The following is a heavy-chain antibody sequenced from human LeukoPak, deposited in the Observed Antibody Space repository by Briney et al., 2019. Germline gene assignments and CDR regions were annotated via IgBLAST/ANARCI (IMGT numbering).Heavy chain of an antibody. V-gene: IGHV3-7*01. Sequence: GGSLRLSCAASGIIITSYWMSWVRQTPGKGLEWVANIKQDGSEKIYVDSVKGRFTIFRDNARNSLYLQMNSLRAEDTAVYYCARGGVVVAGDHGMDVWGQGTTVTVSS. CDR2: IKQDGSEK. J-gene: IGHJ6*02. CDR1: GIIITSYW. CDR3: ARGGVVVAGDHGMDV. D-gene: IGHD2-15*01.